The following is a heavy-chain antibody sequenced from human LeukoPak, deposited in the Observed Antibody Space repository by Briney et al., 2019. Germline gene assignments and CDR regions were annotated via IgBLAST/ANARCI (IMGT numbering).Heavy chain of an antibody. V-gene: IGHV3-15*01. CDR1: GFTFSSAW. CDR3: TTDGYYYDSSGYYAPFDY. CDR2: IKSKTDGGTT. D-gene: IGHD3-22*01. J-gene: IGHJ4*02. Sequence: GGSLRLSCAASGFTFSSAWMSWVRQAPGKGLEWVGRIKSKTDGGTTDYAAPVKGRFTISRDDSKNTLYLQMNSLKTEDTAVYYCTTDGYYYDSSGYYAPFDYWGQGTLVTVSS.